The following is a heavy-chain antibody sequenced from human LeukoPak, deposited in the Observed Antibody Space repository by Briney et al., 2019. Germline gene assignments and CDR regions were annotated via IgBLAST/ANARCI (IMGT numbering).Heavy chain of an antibody. V-gene: IGHV1-69*13. CDR1: GRTFSSYA. J-gene: IGHJ5*02. CDR2: IIPIFGTA. D-gene: IGHD3-22*01. Sequence: SVKVSCKASGRTFSSYAISWVRQAPGQGLEWMGGIIPIFGTANYAQKFQGRVTITADESTSTAYMGLSSLRSEDTAVYYCARGRRVVVHGWFDPWGQGTLVTVSS. CDR3: ARGRRVVVHGWFDP.